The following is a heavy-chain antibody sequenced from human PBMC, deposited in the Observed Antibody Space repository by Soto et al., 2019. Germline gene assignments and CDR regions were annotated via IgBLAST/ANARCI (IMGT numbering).Heavy chain of an antibody. V-gene: IGHV3-7*01. CDR3: AGGNALDV. J-gene: IGHJ6*02. Sequence: GGSLRLSCAASRFTFSTYWMTWVRQAPGKGLEWVANINQDGSEKYYMDSVKGRFTISRDNAKNSLYLQMTSLRAEDTAVYHCAGGNALDVWGQGTTVTVSS. CDR1: RFTFSTYW. CDR2: INQDGSEK.